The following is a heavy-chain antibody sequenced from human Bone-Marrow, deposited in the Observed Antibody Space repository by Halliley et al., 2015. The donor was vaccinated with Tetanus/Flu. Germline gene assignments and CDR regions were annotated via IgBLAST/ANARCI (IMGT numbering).Heavy chain of an antibody. V-gene: IGHV3-48*03. J-gene: IGHJ6*02. D-gene: IGHD2-15*01. CDR3: ARDRWLDPPYGMDV. CDR2: ISSSGGPI. Sequence: VSYISSSGGPIHSADSVKGRFTISRDNAKNSVFLQMNNLRAEDTAVYYCARDRWLDPPYGMDVWGQGTSVNVSS.